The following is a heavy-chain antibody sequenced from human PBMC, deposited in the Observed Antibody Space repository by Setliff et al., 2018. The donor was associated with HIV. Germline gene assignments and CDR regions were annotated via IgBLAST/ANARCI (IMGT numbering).Heavy chain of an antibody. V-gene: IGHV3-48*03. CDR2: MSSTGHTI. CDR3: TRDRGTQHYSFDY. CDR1: GFTFSSYE. Sequence: PGGSLRLSCAASGFTFSSYEFNWVRQAPGKGLEWLSYMSSTGHTIHYADSVKGRFTISRDYAKNSLYLQMDSLRPEDTAIYYCTRDRGTQHYSFDYWGQGTLVTVSS. D-gene: IGHD1-26*01. J-gene: IGHJ4*02.